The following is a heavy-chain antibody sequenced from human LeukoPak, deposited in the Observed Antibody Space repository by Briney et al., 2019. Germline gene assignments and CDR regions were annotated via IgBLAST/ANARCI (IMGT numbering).Heavy chain of an antibody. D-gene: IGHD3-9*01. J-gene: IGHJ5*02. Sequence: ASVKVSCTASGYTFTTYAMHWVRQAPGQRLEWMGWINGDNGNTKYSQKFQGRVTITRDTSAYTAYMELRSLSSADTAVYFCARAPYDILTGYSLNWFDPWGQGTLVTVSS. CDR3: ARAPYDILTGYSLNWFDP. V-gene: IGHV1-3*01. CDR2: INGDNGNT. CDR1: GYTFTTYA.